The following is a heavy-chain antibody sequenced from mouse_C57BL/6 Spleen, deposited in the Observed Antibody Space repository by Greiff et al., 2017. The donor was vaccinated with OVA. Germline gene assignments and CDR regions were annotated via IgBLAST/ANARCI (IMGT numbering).Heavy chain of an antibody. CDR1: GFTFSSYA. CDR2: ISDGGSYT. J-gene: IGHJ4*01. D-gene: IGHD1-3*01. V-gene: IGHV5-4*01. Sequence: EVKVEESGGGLVKPGGSLKLSCAASGFTFSSYAMSWVRQTPEKRLEWVATISDGGSYTYYPDNVKGRFTISRDNAKNNLYLQMSHLKSEDTAMYYCARDLLKGYYAMDYWGQGTSVTVSS. CDR3: ARDLLKGYYAMDY.